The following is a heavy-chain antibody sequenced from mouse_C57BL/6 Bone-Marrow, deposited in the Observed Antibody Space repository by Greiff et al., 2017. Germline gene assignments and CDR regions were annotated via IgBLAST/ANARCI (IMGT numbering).Heavy chain of an antibody. Sequence: EVKVVESGEGLVKPGGSLKLSCAASGFTFSSYAMSWVRQTPEKRLEWVAYISSGGDYIYYADTVKGRFTISRDNARNTLYLQMSSLKSEDTAMYYCTGDRGSPWYFDVWGTGTTGTVSS. CDR3: TGDRGSPWYFDV. CDR1: GFTFSSYA. D-gene: IGHD1-1*01. V-gene: IGHV5-9-1*02. CDR2: ISSGGDYI. J-gene: IGHJ1*03.